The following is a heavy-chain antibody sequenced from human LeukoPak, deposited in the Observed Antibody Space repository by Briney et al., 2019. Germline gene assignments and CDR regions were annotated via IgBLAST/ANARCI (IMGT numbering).Heavy chain of an antibody. V-gene: IGHV4-59*01. CDR1: GGSISSYY. D-gene: IGHD3-22*01. CDR2: IYYSGST. J-gene: IGHJ4*02. Sequence: KPSETLSLTCTVSGGSISSYYWSWIRQPPGKGLEWIGYIYYSGSTNYNPSLKSRVTISVDTSKNQFSLKLSSVTAAGTAVYYCARERIDYDSSGYYTYYFDYWGQGTLVTVSS. CDR3: ARERIDYDSSGYYTYYFDY.